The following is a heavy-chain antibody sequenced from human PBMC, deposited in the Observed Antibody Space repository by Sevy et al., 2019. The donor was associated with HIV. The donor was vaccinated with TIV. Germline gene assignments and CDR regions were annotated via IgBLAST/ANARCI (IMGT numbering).Heavy chain of an antibody. CDR1: GFTFSSYS. Sequence: GGSLRLSCVASGFTFSSYSMHWVRQAPGKGLEWVSSVSSSSDYIYYEDSVKGRFTISRDNAENTLYLQMNSLGAEEKAVYYCAKSWGSITAAGLDYWGQGTLVTVSS. J-gene: IGHJ4*02. CDR3: AKSWGSITAAGLDY. V-gene: IGHV3-21*01. D-gene: IGHD6-13*01. CDR2: VSSSSDYI.